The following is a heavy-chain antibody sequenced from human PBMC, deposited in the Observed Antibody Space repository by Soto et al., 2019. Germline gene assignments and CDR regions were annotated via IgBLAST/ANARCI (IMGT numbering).Heavy chain of an antibody. CDR1: GITVSTNY. V-gene: IGHV3-74*01. J-gene: IGHJ5*02. Sequence: PGGSLRLSCAASGITVSTNYMRWVRHAPGKELMWVSRISNDGSSTTYADSVKGRFTISRDNARNTLYLQMNSLRADDTAVYFCVRDQDSRGYSVFNLWGQGAQVTVSS. D-gene: IGHD3-22*01. CDR3: VRDQDSRGYSVFNL. CDR2: ISNDGSST.